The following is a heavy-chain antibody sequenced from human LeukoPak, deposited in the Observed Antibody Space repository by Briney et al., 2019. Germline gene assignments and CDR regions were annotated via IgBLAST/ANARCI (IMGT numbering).Heavy chain of an antibody. CDR1: GFTFSSYG. D-gene: IGHD3-22*01. J-gene: IGHJ4*02. Sequence: GGSLRLSCAASGFTFSSYGMHWVRQAPGKGLEWVAVISYDGSNKYYADSVKGRFTIFRDNSKNTLYLQMNSLRAEDTAVYYCAKDNYDSSGYYVWGQGTLVTVSS. CDR2: ISYDGSNK. V-gene: IGHV3-30*18. CDR3: AKDNYDSSGYYV.